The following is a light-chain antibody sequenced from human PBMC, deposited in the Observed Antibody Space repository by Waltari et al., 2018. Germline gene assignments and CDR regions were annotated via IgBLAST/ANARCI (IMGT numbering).Light chain of an antibody. J-gene: IGLJ3*02. Sequence: QSVLTQPPSVSEAPWQRVTISCSGSTSNIGTNAVNWYQQLPGTAPKLLIYNDHLLPSGVSDRFSGSKSGTSASLTISGLQSEDEAHYYCAAWDDSVNGRVFGGGTRLTVL. CDR3: AAWDDSVNGRV. V-gene: IGLV1-36*01. CDR1: TSNIGTNA. CDR2: NDH.